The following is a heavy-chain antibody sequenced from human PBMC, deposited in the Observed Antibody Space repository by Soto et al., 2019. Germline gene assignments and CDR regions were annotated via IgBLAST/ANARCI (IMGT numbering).Heavy chain of an antibody. CDR3: ARDLSHVGYYFDY. V-gene: IGHV6-1*01. CDR1: GDSVSSNSAA. D-gene: IGHD2-2*03. Sequence: SQTLSLTCAISGDSVSSNSAAWNWIRQSPSRGLEWLGRTYFRSEWFHDYAVSVKSRIIINADTSKNQFSLQLNSVTPEDTAVYYCARDLSHVGYYFDYWGQGTLVTVSS. CDR2: TYFRSEWFH. J-gene: IGHJ4*02.